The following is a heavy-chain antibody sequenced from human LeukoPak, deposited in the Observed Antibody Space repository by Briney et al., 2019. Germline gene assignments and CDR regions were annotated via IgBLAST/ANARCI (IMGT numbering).Heavy chain of an antibody. CDR3: TTDQSQAYYDSSGRGDY. D-gene: IGHD3-22*01. Sequence: GGSLRLSCAASRFTFSSYAMSWVRQAPGKGLEWVSAISGSGGSTYYADSVKGRFTISRDNSKNTLYLQMNSLKTEDTAVYYCTTDQSQAYYDSSGRGDYWGQGTLVTVSS. V-gene: IGHV3-23*01. CDR1: RFTFSSYA. CDR2: ISGSGGST. J-gene: IGHJ4*02.